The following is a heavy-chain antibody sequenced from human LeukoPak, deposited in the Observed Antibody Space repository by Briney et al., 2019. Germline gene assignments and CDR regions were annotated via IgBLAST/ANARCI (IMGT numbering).Heavy chain of an antibody. D-gene: IGHD3-10*01. J-gene: IGHJ4*02. Sequence: SETLSLTCTVSGGSISSGDYYWSWVRQPPGKGLEWIGYIYYSGTTYYNPSLKSRVTISVDTSKNQFSLKLTSVTAADTAVYFCARGPYGSGSYYWGQGTLVTVSS. CDR1: GGSISSGDYY. V-gene: IGHV4-30-4*01. CDR2: IYYSGTT. CDR3: ARGPYGSGSYY.